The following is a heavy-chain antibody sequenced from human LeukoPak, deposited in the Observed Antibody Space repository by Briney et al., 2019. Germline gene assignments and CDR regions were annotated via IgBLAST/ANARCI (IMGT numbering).Heavy chain of an antibody. CDR3: TKGAGGVWFPFDY. J-gene: IGHJ4*02. CDR2: ISSSGSTI. Sequence: GGSLRLSCAASGFTFSSYEMNWVRQAPGKGLEWVSYISSSGSTIYYADSVKGRFTISRDNAKNSLYLQMNSLRAEDTAVYYCTKGAGGVWFPFDYWGQGTLVTVSS. D-gene: IGHD3-16*01. CDR1: GFTFSSYE. V-gene: IGHV3-48*03.